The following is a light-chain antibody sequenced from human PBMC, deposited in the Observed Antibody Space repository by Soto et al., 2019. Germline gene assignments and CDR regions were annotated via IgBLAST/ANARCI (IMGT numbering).Light chain of an antibody. CDR1: QSFSSSF. CDR3: QQYGQFPT. J-gene: IGKJ1*01. V-gene: IGKV3-20*01. CDR2: GAS. Sequence: EIVLTQSPGTLSLSPGEGAALSCRASQSFSSSFLAWYQQRPGQAPRLLIYGASSRAPGIPDRFSGSRSGTDFTLTISRLEPEDFAVYYCQQYGQFPTFGPGTKVDIK.